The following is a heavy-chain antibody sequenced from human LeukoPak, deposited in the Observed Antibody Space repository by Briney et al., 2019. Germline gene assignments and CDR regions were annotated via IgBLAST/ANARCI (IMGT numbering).Heavy chain of an antibody. D-gene: IGHD2-21*01. CDR2: IYYSGST. CDR3: ARELALAYSDL. V-gene: IGHV4-30-4*08. Sequence: SETLSLTCTVSGGSISSGDYYWSWIRQPPGKGLEWIGYIYYSGSTYYNPSLKSRVTISVDTSKNQFSLKLSSVTAADTAVYYCARELALAYSDLWGRGTLVTVSS. J-gene: IGHJ2*01. CDR1: GGSISSGDYY.